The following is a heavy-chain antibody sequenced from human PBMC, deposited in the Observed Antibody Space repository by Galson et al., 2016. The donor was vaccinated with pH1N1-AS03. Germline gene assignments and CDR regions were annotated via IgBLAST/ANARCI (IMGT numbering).Heavy chain of an antibody. Sequence: SETLSLTCTVSGASVISGSYYWSWIRQPPGERLEWIGYISYSGSTNYNPSLKSRVTISVDTSKNQFSLQLNSVTPEDTAVYYCARGRYSAFDIWGQGTMVTVSS. CDR1: GASVISGSYY. D-gene: IGHD1-1*01. CDR3: ARGRYSAFDI. CDR2: ISYSGST. V-gene: IGHV4-61*01. J-gene: IGHJ3*02.